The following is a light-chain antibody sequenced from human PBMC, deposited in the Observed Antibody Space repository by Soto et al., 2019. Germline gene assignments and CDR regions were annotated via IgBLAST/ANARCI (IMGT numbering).Light chain of an antibody. CDR1: SSDVGGYNY. V-gene: IGLV2-8*01. CDR3: SSYAGSNNVV. CDR2: EVS. J-gene: IGLJ2*01. Sequence: QSVLTQPPSASGSPGQSVTISCTGTSSDVGGYNYVSWYQQHPGKAPKLMIYEVSKRPSGVPDRFSGSKSGSTASLTVSGLQAEDEADYYCSSYAGSNNVVFGGGTKLTVL.